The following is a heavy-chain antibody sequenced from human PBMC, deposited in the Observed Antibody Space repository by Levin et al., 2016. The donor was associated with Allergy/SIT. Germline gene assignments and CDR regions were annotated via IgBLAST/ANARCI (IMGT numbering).Heavy chain of an antibody. CDR3: ASESREIPANAFDI. J-gene: IGHJ3*02. CDR1: GITFTGYS. D-gene: IGHD6-25*01. CDR2: ISSSSGTI. Sequence: GESLKISCAASGITFTGYSMNWVRQAPGKGLEWVSYISSSSGTIFYADSVKGRFTISRDNAKKSLFLQMNSLRAEDTAVYYCASESREIPANAFDIWGQGTMVTVSS. V-gene: IGHV3-48*01.